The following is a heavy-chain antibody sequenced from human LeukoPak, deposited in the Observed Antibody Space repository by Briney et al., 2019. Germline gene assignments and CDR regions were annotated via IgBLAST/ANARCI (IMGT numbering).Heavy chain of an antibody. D-gene: IGHD3-16*01. V-gene: IGHV4-4*07. CDR1: GGSMSSYY. Sequence: PSETLSLTCTVSGGSMSSYYWSFIRQSAGTGLEWLGRIHTSGTTWYNPSLKSRVTLSVDASKNQFSLGLTSVTAADTAVYYCARGDYYAGGVRNWFDPWGQGTLVTVSS. CDR2: IHTSGTT. J-gene: IGHJ5*02. CDR3: ARGDYYAGGVRNWFDP.